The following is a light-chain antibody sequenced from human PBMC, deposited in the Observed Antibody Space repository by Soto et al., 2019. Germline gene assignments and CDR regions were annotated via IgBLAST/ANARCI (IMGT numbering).Light chain of an antibody. CDR1: QTVRNNY. CDR3: QQYGGSPRT. V-gene: IGKV3-20*01. J-gene: IGKJ1*01. CDR2: GAS. Sequence: EIVLTQSPATLSLSPGERATLSCRASQTVRNNYLAWYQQKRGQAPRLLIHGASNRATGIPDRFSGSGSGTDFTLTITRLEPEDFAVYYCQQYGGSPRTFGQGTKVDIK.